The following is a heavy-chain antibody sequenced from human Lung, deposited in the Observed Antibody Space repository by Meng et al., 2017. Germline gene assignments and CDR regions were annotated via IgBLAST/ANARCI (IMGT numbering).Heavy chain of an antibody. D-gene: IGHD2-21*01. Sequence: QLQEAGLGLVKPSGTLALTCADSGGSISSDIWWSWVRQPPGKGLEWIGEIYHSGSTNYNPSLKSRITISVDKPKNQFSLTLSSVTAADTAVYYCTKNDFYCLGYWGQGTLVTVSS. CDR1: GGSISSDIW. CDR2: IYHSGST. J-gene: IGHJ4*02. CDR3: TKNDFYCLGY. V-gene: IGHV4-4*02.